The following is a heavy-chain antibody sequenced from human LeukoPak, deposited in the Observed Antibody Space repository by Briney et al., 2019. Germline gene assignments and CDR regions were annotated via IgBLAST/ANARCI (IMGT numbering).Heavy chain of an antibody. CDR1: GYSFTSYY. CDR3: ARERDTGYDFGY. CDR2: INSSGGST. Sequence: ASVKVSCKASGYSFTSYYMHWVRQAPGQGLEWMGIINSSGGSTIYAQKLEGRVTMTRDTSTSTVYMELSSLRSEDTAGYYCARERDTGYDFGYWGQGTLVTVYS. D-gene: IGHD5-12*01. V-gene: IGHV1-46*04. J-gene: IGHJ4*02.